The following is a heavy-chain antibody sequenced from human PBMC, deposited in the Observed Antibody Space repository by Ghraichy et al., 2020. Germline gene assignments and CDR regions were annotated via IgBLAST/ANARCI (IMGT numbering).Heavy chain of an antibody. CDR2: IYYSGST. CDR1: GGSISSGGYY. J-gene: IGHJ3*02. D-gene: IGHD5-12*01. V-gene: IGHV4-31*03. Sequence: SETLSLTCTVSGGSISSGGYYWSWIRQHPGKGLEWIGYIYYSGSTYYNPSLKSRVTISVDTSKNQFSLKLSSVTAADTAVYYCARDLRDIEAAFDIWGQGTMVTVSS. CDR3: ARDLRDIEAAFDI.